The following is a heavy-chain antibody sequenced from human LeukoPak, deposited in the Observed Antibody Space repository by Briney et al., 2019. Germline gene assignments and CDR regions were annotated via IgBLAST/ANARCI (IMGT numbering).Heavy chain of an antibody. J-gene: IGHJ3*02. Sequence: GGSLRLSCAASGFTFSSNYMSWVRQAPGKGLEWVSVIYSGGSTYYADSVKGRFTISRDNSKNTLYLQMNSLRAEDTAVYYCARDPASTRSERYAFDIWGQGTMVTVSS. CDR2: IYSGGST. D-gene: IGHD1-1*01. CDR3: ARDPASTRSERYAFDI. V-gene: IGHV3-53*01. CDR1: GFTFSSNY.